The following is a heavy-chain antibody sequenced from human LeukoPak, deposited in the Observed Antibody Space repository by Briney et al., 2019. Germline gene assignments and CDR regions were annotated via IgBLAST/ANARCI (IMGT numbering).Heavy chain of an antibody. D-gene: IGHD4-17*01. CDR1: GGSISSYY. Sequence: ASETLSLTCTVSGGSISSYYWSWIRQPAGKGLEWIGRIYTSGSTNYNPSLKSRVTMSVDTSKNQFSLKLSSVTAADTAVYYCAREGLTTASRGLDYWGQGTLVTVSS. CDR2: IYTSGST. V-gene: IGHV4-4*07. CDR3: AREGLTTASRGLDY. J-gene: IGHJ4*02.